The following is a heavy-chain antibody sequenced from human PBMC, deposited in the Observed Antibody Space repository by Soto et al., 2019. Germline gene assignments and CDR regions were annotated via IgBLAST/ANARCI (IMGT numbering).Heavy chain of an antibody. CDR1: GYTFTGYY. Sequence: QVQLVQSGAEVKKPGASVKVSCKASGYTFTGYYMHWVRQAPGQGLEWMGWINPNSGGTNYAQKFKGWVTITRDTSLSKAYMELSRLRSDDTAVYYCARDARGDEAPMDYWGQGTLVTVSS. J-gene: IGHJ4*02. V-gene: IGHV1-2*04. CDR3: ARDARGDEAPMDY. D-gene: IGHD3-10*01. CDR2: INPNSGGT.